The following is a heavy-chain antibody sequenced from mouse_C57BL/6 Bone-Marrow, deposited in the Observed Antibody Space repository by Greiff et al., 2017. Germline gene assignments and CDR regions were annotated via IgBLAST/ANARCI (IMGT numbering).Heavy chain of an antibody. D-gene: IGHD2-1*01. Sequence: EVQLVESGGGLVKPGGSLKLSCAASGFTFSDYGMHWVRQAPEKGLEWVAYISSGSSTIYYADTVKGRFTISRDNAKNTLFLQMTGLRSEDTAMYYCARSGFYYGYFDYWGQGTTLTVSS. V-gene: IGHV5-17*01. J-gene: IGHJ2*01. CDR3: ARSGFYYGYFDY. CDR2: ISSGSSTI. CDR1: GFTFSDYG.